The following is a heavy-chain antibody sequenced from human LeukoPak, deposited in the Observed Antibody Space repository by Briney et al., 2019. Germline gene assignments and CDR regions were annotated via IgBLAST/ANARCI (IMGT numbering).Heavy chain of an antibody. Sequence: GESLKISCQGSGSPFTTYGIGWARQLPGKGLEWMGIIYPGDSDTRYSPSFQGQVTISADKSISTAYLQWSSLKASDTAMYYCARRLYDTSGYYFDCWGQGTLVTVSS. V-gene: IGHV5-51*01. CDR2: IYPGDSDT. CDR1: GSPFTTYG. D-gene: IGHD3-22*01. CDR3: ARRLYDTSGYYFDC. J-gene: IGHJ4*02.